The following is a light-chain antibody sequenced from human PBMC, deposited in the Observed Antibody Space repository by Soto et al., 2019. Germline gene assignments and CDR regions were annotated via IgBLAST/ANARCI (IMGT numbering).Light chain of an antibody. CDR3: AAWDDSLSGSWV. CDR2: RNN. V-gene: IGLV1-47*01. J-gene: IGLJ3*02. CDR1: SSNIGSNY. Sequence: QSVLTQPPSASGTPGQRVTISCSGSSSNIGSNYVYWYQQLPGTAPKLLIYRNNQRPSGVPDRFSGSKSGTSASLAISGLRSEDEADYYCAAWDDSLSGSWVFGGVTKLTVL.